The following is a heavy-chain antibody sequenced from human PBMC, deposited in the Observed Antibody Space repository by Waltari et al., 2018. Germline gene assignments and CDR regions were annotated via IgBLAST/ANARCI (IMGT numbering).Heavy chain of an antibody. V-gene: IGHV4-4*07. Sequence: QVQLQESGPGLVKPSETLSLTCTGSGGSIRRYYGSWIRQTAGKGLEWMGRTYSSGSPNYNPSRMSRVTMSVDTSQHQFSLKLSSFTAADTAVYYCAREHCSSTSCYTDYWGQGTLVPVSS. D-gene: IGHD2-2*02. CDR1: GGSIRRYY. J-gene: IGHJ4*02. CDR3: AREHCSSTSCYTDY. CDR2: TYSSGSP.